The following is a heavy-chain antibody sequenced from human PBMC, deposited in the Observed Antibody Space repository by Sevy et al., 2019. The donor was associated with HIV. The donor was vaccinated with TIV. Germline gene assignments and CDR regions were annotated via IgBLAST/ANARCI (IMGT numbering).Heavy chain of an antibody. CDR1: GFTLNNYA. CDR3: AKDRVTVFGVVVTFDS. CDR2: ISGSGYST. D-gene: IGHD3-3*01. Sequence: GGSLRLSCAASGFTLNNYAMSWVRQVPGKGLEWVSSISGSGYSTYYADSVKGRFIISRDSSKNMVFLQMDSLRVEDSAVYFCAKDRVTVFGVVVTFDSWGQGTLVTVSS. V-gene: IGHV3-23*01. J-gene: IGHJ4*02.